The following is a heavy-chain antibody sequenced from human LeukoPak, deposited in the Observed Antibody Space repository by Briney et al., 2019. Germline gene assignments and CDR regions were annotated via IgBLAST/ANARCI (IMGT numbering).Heavy chain of an antibody. CDR3: AKSVVRGVIITAFDY. CDR1: GFTFSSYW. Sequence: GGSLRLSCAASGFTFSSYWMHWVRQAPGKGLEWVSGISGSGGSTYYADSVKGRFTISRDNSKNTLYLQMNSLRAEDTAVYYCAKSVVRGVIITAFDYWGQGTLVTVSS. V-gene: IGHV3-23*01. J-gene: IGHJ4*02. CDR2: ISGSGGST. D-gene: IGHD3-10*01.